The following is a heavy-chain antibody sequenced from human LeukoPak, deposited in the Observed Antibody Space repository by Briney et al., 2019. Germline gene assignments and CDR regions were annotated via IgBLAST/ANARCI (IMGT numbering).Heavy chain of an antibody. Sequence: SQTLSLTCTVSGGSISSSSYSWSWIRQPAGKGLEWIGRFFTTGSTNYNPSLKSRVTISLDTSKNHFSLNLTSVTAADTAVYYCARHVRLEKIFDYWGQGTLVTVSS. V-gene: IGHV4-61*02. CDR3: ARHVRLEKIFDY. J-gene: IGHJ4*02. CDR2: FFTTGST. CDR1: GGSISSSSYS. D-gene: IGHD6-25*01.